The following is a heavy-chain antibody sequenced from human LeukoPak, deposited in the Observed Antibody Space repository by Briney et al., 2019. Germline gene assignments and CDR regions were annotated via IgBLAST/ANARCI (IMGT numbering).Heavy chain of an antibody. D-gene: IGHD4-17*01. J-gene: IGHJ4*02. CDR3: AAQGGSGDLRY. CDR2: IKMIIDGGTT. CDR1: GFTFSNPW. Sequence: GGSLRLSYAASGFTFSNPWMLWVREPRGKGREWVGRIKMIIDGGTTDYAAPVKGRFTVSRDDSINTLYLQMSSLKTEDTAVYYCAAQGGSGDLRYWGQGTLVTVSS. V-gene: IGHV3-15*01.